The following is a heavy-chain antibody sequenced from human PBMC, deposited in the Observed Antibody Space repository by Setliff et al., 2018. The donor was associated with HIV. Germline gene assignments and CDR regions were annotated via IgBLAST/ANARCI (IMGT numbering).Heavy chain of an antibody. Sequence: GSGPTLVNPTQTLTLTCTFSGFSLSTSGVCVGWIRQPPGKALEWLALIYWDDDKRYSPSLKSRLTITKDTSKNQVVLTMTNMDPVDTATYYCARGTFFGVVIGNYYMDVWGKGTTVTVSS. D-gene: IGHD3-3*01. CDR1: GFSLSTSGVC. J-gene: IGHJ6*03. V-gene: IGHV2-5*02. CDR2: IYWDDDK. CDR3: ARGTFFGVVIGNYYMDV.